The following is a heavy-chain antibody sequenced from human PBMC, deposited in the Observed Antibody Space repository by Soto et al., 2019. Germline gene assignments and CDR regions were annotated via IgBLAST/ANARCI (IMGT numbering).Heavy chain of an antibody. D-gene: IGHD2-2*01. Sequence: ASVKVSCKASGGTFSSYAISWVRQAPGQGLEWMGGIIPIFGTANYAQKFQGRVTITADESTSTAYMELSSLRSEDTAVYYCARVKIVVVPAAMSVSSWFDPWGQGTLVTVSS. CDR3: ARVKIVVVPAAMSVSSWFDP. V-gene: IGHV1-69*13. CDR1: GGTFSSYA. J-gene: IGHJ5*02. CDR2: IIPIFGTA.